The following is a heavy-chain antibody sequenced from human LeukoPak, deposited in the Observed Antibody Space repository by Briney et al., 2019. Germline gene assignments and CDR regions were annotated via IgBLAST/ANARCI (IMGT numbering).Heavy chain of an antibody. CDR1: GGTFSSYA. Sequence: ASVKVSCKASGGTFSSYAISWVRQAPGQGLEWTGRIIPILGIANYAQKFQGRVTITADKSTSTAYMELSSLRSEDTAVYYCARANYDILTGYYYYGMDVWGQGTTVTVSS. CDR2: IIPILGIA. V-gene: IGHV1-69*04. J-gene: IGHJ6*02. CDR3: ARANYDILTGYYYYGMDV. D-gene: IGHD3-9*01.